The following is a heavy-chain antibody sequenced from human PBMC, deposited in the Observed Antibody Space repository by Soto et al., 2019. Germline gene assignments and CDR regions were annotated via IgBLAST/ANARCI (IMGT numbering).Heavy chain of an antibody. V-gene: IGHV1-3*01. CDR3: ASQTLLRYFDWFNSYGMDV. D-gene: IGHD3-9*01. J-gene: IGHJ6*02. Sequence: ASVKVSCKASGYTFTSYAMHWVRQAPGQRLEWMGWINAGNGNTKYSQKFQGRVTITRDTSASTAYMELSSLRSEDTAVYYCASQTLLRYFDWFNSYGMDVWGQGTTVTVSS. CDR1: GYTFTSYA. CDR2: INAGNGNT.